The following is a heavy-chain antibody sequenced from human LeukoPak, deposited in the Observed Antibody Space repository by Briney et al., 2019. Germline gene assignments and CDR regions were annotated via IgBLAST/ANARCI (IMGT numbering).Heavy chain of an antibody. CDR1: GGSISGYY. J-gene: IGHJ3*02. D-gene: IGHD4-17*01. CDR2: IYYSGST. CDR3: ARTYGEDAFDM. Sequence: SETLSLTCTVSGGSISGYYWSWVRQPPGEGLEWIGYIYYSGSTNYNPSLESRVTISVDTSKNQFSLNLNSMTAADTAVYFCARTYGEDAFDMWGQGTMVTVSS. V-gene: IGHV4-59*01.